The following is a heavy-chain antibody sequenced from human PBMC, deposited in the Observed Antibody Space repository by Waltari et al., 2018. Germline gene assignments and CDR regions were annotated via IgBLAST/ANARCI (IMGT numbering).Heavy chain of an antibody. CDR1: GYTFSDFD. D-gene: IGHD3-3*01. CDR3: ARGRRRSSTCYGVCDWFDP. J-gene: IGHJ5*02. Sequence: QVQLVQSGAEVKKPGAPVKVSCKAYGYTFSDFDINWVRQAAGQGLEWMGWMNPNNGETGYAQKFQGRVVMTSDTSISTAYLDLSSLRSEDTAVYYCARGRRRSSTCYGVCDWFDPWGQGTLVTVSS. CDR2: MNPNNGET. V-gene: IGHV1-8*01.